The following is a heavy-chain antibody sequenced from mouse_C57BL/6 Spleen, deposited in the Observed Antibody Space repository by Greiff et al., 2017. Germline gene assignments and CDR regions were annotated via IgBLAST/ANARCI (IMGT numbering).Heavy chain of an antibody. CDR1: GYTFTNYW. CDR3: AKGGYDSAMDY. D-gene: IGHD2-2*01. J-gene: IGHJ4*01. Sequence: VQLQESGAELVRPGTSVKMSCKASGYTFTNYWIGWAKQRPGHGLEWIGDIYPGGGYTNYNEKFKGKATLTADKSSSTAYMQFSSLTSEDSAIYYCAKGGYDSAMDYWGQGTSVTVSS. V-gene: IGHV1-63*01. CDR2: IYPGGGYT.